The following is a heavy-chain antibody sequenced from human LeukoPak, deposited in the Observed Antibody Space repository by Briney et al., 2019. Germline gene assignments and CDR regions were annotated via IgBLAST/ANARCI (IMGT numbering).Heavy chain of an antibody. CDR2: INPNIDDT. D-gene: IGHD3/OR15-3a*01. Sequence: VASLKLSCKTSGYTFIDYYIHWVRQAPGQGLEWLGWINPNIDDTSYEQTFQGRVTMSSDTSINTVYLEVTRLTSDDTAVYFCARKGNMDQLLTFDHWGQGALVTVSS. J-gene: IGHJ4*02. V-gene: IGHV1-2*02. CDR3: ARKGNMDQLLTFDH. CDR1: GYTFIDYY.